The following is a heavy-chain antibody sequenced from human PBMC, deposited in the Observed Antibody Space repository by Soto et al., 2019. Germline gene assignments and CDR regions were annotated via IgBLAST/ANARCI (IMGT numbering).Heavy chain of an antibody. V-gene: IGHV1-18*01. J-gene: IGHJ3*02. CDR1: GYNFNNYG. Sequence: QVQLVQSGPEVKKPGASVTLSCKASGYNFNNYGISWVRQAPGQGLEWMGWISGNNGNTKYGQKFQGRVSLTTDSSTGTAYMEMRSLRSDDTADYYCVRRVVTTLDDAVDIWGPGTRVTVSS. CDR2: ISGNNGNT. D-gene: IGHD2-21*02. CDR3: VRRVVTTLDDAVDI.